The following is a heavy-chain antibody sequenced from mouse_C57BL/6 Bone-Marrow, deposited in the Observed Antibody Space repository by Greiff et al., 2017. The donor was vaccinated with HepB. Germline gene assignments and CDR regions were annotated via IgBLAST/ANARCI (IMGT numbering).Heavy chain of an antibody. D-gene: IGHD2-2*01. J-gene: IGHJ4*01. CDR2: IRNKANNHAT. Sequence: EVQRVESGGGLVQPGGSMKLSCAASGFTFSDAWMDWVRQSPEKGLEWVAEIRNKANNHATYYAESVKGRFTISRDDSKSSVYLQMNSLRAEDTGIYYCTRLWLRRTPHYYAMDYWGQGTSVTVSS. CDR3: TRLWLRRTPHYYAMDY. CDR1: GFTFSDAW. V-gene: IGHV6-6*01.